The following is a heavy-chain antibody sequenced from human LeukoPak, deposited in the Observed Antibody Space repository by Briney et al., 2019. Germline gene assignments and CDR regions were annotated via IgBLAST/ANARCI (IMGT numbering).Heavy chain of an antibody. CDR3: AKGNWGERLDWYFDL. J-gene: IGHJ2*01. CDR2: ITGSGGST. Sequence: GGSLRLSCAASGFTFSNYDISWVRQAPGSGLEWVSGITGSGGSTYYADSVKGRFTISRDNSKTTLYLQMNSLRAEDTAVYYCAKGNWGERLDWYFDLWGRGTLVTVSS. CDR1: GFTFSNYD. V-gene: IGHV3-23*01. D-gene: IGHD1-26*01.